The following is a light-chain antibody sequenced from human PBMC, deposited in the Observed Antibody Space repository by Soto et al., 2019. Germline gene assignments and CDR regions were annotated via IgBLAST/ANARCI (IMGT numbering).Light chain of an antibody. Sequence: QSVLPQPASVSGSPGQSITISCTGTSSDVGGYNFVSWYQQHPGKVPKLMIFDVNSRPSGVSDRFSGSKSGNTASLTISGLQAEDEGDYYCSPYTSSSTHVFGSGTKVTVL. V-gene: IGLV2-14*03. CDR2: DVN. CDR3: SPYTSSSTHV. J-gene: IGLJ1*01. CDR1: SSDVGGYNF.